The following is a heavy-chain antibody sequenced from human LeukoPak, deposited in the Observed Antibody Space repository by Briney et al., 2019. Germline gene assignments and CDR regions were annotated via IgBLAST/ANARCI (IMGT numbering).Heavy chain of an antibody. CDR1: GFTVSTNY. J-gene: IGHJ4*02. D-gene: IGHD4-17*01. CDR2: IYSGGGT. V-gene: IGHV3-66*01. Sequence: GGSLRLSCAASGFTVSTNYMSWVRQAPGKGLEWASLIYSGGGTYYADSVKGRFTISRDNSRNTLYLQMNSLRVDDTAVYYCARGFRSVTTWGYSDYWGQGALVTVSS. CDR3: ARGFRSVTTWGYSDY.